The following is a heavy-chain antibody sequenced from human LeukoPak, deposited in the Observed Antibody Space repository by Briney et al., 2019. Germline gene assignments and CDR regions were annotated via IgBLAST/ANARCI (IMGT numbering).Heavy chain of an antibody. CDR2: INHSGST. V-gene: IGHV4-34*01. D-gene: IGHD2-21*02. CDR3: ARDRYCGGDCYQGDGAFDI. Sequence: SETLSLTCAVYGGSFSGYYWSWIRQPPGKGLEWIGEINHSGSTNYNPSLKSRVTISVDTSKNQFSLKLSSVTAADTAVYYCARDRYCGGDCYQGDGAFDIWGQGTMVTVSS. CDR1: GGSFSGYY. J-gene: IGHJ3*02.